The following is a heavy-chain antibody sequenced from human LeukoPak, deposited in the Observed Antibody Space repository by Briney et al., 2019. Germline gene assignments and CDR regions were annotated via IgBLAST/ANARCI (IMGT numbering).Heavy chain of an antibody. CDR1: GGSISSSSYY. Sequence: SETLSLTCTVSGGSISSSSYYWGWIRQPPGKGLEWIGSIYYSGSTYYNPSLKSRVTISVDTSKNQFSLKLSSMTAADTAVYYCASVWNYADYYYYMDVWGKGTTVTVSS. CDR2: IYYSGST. J-gene: IGHJ6*03. D-gene: IGHD1-7*01. CDR3: ASVWNYADYYYYMDV. V-gene: IGHV4-39*01.